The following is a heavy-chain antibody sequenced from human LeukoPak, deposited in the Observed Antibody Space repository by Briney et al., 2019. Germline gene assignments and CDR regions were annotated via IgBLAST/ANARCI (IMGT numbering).Heavy chain of an antibody. CDR1: GGSISSSSYY. V-gene: IGHV4-39*07. CDR2: IYYSGST. D-gene: IGHD1-26*01. CDR3: ASHSSGSYYEFDY. J-gene: IGHJ4*02. Sequence: SETLSLTCTVSGGSISSSSYYWGWIRQPPGKGLEWIGSIYYSGSTYYNPSLKSRVTISVDTSKNQFSLKLSSVTAADTAVYYCASHSSGSYYEFDYWGQGTLVTVSS.